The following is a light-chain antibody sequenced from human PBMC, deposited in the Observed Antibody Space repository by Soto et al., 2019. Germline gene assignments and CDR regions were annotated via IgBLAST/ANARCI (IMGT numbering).Light chain of an antibody. CDR3: CSYAGSSTWV. CDR1: NSDVGSYNL. J-gene: IGLJ3*02. V-gene: IGLV2-23*01. CDR2: EGS. Sequence: QSVLTQPASVSGSPGQSITISCTGTNSDVGSYNLVSWYQQHPGKAPKVMIYEGSKRPSGLSNRFSGSKSGNTASLTISGLQPEDEAHYYCCSYAGSSTWVFGGGTKLTVL.